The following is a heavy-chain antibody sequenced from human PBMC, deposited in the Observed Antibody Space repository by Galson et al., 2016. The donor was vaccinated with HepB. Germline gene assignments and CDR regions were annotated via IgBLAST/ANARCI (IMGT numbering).Heavy chain of an antibody. Sequence: SLRLSCAASGFTFSSYWMHWVRQAPGKGLVWVSGINSDGTSTTYADSVKGRFTISRDNAKNTLYLQMNSLRAEDTAVYYCVRTVSVGARPGRHHDHWGQGTVVTVSS. J-gene: IGHJ4*02. CDR1: GFTFSSYW. CDR2: INSDGTST. V-gene: IGHV3-74*01. CDR3: VRTVSVGARPGRHHDH. D-gene: IGHD1-26*01.